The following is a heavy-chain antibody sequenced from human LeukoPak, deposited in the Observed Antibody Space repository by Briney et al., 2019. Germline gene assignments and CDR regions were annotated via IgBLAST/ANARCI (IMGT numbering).Heavy chain of an antibody. CDR3: ATTSYYLDSSGSYFAEYFQH. D-gene: IGHD3-22*01. CDR1: GSTFSTYA. CDR2: ISGSGGST. Sequence: GGSLRLSCAASGSTFSTYAMSWVRQAPGKGLEWVSSISGSGGSTYYADSVKGRFTISRDNSKYALYLQMNSLRAEDTAVYYCATTSYYLDSSGSYFAEYFQHWGQGSLVSVSS. J-gene: IGHJ1*01. V-gene: IGHV3-23*01.